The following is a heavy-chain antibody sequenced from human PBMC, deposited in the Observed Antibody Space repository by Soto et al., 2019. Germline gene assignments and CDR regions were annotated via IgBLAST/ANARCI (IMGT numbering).Heavy chain of an antibody. CDR2: IKQDGSEK. CDR1: GFTFSSYW. V-gene: IGHV3-7*01. Sequence: GGSLRLSCAASGFTFSSYWMSWVRQAPGKGLEWVANIKQDGSEKYYVDSVKGRFTISRDNAKNSLYLQMNSLRAEDTAVYYWARDYDFWSGYYPSYYYYYMDVWGKGTTVTVSS. CDR3: ARDYDFWSGYYPSYYYYYMDV. D-gene: IGHD3-3*01. J-gene: IGHJ6*03.